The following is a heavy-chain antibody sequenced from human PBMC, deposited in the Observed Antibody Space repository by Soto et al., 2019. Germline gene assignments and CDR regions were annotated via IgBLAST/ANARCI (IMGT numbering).Heavy chain of an antibody. CDR1: GGSISSYY. D-gene: IGHD3-9*01. CDR3: ARDTRTYYDILTGPSRDDAFDI. V-gene: IGHV4-59*01. CDR2: IYYSGST. Sequence: QVQLQESGPGLVKPSETLSLTCTVSGGSISSYYWSWIRQPPGKGLEWIGYIYYSGSTNYNPSLKSRVTISVDTSKNQFSLKLSSVTAADTAVYYCARDTRTYYDILTGPSRDDAFDIWGQGTMVTVSS. J-gene: IGHJ3*02.